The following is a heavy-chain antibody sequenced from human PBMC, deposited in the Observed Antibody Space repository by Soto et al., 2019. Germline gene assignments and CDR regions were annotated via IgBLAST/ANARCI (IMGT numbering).Heavy chain of an antibody. J-gene: IGHJ4*02. V-gene: IGHV4-31*03. Sequence: SETLSLTCSVSGASIRSGGYYWIWLRQSPGKGLEWIGHIYYTGSTFYSPSLKSRLTISLDTSKNQFSLDLRSVTAADTAMYYCARIEMASIKWGRGTLVTVSS. CDR1: GASIRSGGYY. CDR2: IYYTGST. CDR3: ARIEMASIK.